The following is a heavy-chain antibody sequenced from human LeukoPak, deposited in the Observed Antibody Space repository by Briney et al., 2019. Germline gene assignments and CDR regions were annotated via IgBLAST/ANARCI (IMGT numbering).Heavy chain of an antibody. V-gene: IGHV4-59*08. J-gene: IGHJ6*03. Sequence: MTSETLSLTCNVSGESISSHYWSWTRQSPGKGLEWIGYITNSGTTKFNPSLKSRVTISRDTSKNQISLRLSSVTAADTAVYYCARVKVVRGGNYYYYMDVWGKGTTVTISS. CDR2: ITNSGTT. CDR3: ARVKVVRGGNYYYYMDV. D-gene: IGHD3-10*01. CDR1: GESISSHY.